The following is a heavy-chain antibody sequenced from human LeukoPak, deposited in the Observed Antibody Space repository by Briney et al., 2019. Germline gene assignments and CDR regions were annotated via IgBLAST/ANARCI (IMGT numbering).Heavy chain of an antibody. CDR3: ARDYCGGDCFPDY. V-gene: IGHV1-2*06. D-gene: IGHD2-21*02. CDR1: GYTFTGYY. Sequence: ASVKVSCKASGYTFTGYYVHWVRQAPGQGLEWMGRINPNSGDTNYAQKFQGRVTMTRDTSISTAYMELSRLRSDDTAVYYCARDYCGGDCFPDYWGQGTLVTFSS. J-gene: IGHJ4*02. CDR2: INPNSGDT.